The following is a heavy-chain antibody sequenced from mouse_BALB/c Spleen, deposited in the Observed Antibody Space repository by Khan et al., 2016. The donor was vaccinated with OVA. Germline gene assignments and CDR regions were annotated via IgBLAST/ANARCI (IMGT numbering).Heavy chain of an antibody. V-gene: IGHV2-9*02. J-gene: IGHJ1*01. Sequence: VQLQESGPGLVAPSQSLSITCTVSGFSLTSYGVHWVRQPPGKGLEWLGLIWAGGSTNYNSALMSRLTINKDNSKSQVFLKMNSLQTDDTAMDYCARDYGSSVEYFDVWGAGTTVTVSS. CDR3: ARDYGSSVEYFDV. D-gene: IGHD1-1*01. CDR1: GFSLTSYG. CDR2: IWAGGST.